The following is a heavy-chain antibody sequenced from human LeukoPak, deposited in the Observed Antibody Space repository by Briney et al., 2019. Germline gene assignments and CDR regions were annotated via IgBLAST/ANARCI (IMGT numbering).Heavy chain of an antibody. V-gene: IGHV4-34*01. J-gene: IGHJ6*04. CDR2: INHSGST. D-gene: IGHD3-10*01. CDR3: ARGPGVWFGRGYGMDV. Sequence: SETLSLTCAVYGGSFSGYYWSWIRQPPGKGLEWIGEINHSGSTNYNPSLKSRVTISVDTSKNQFSLKLSSVTAADTAVYYCARGPGVWFGRGYGMDVWGEGTTVTVSS. CDR1: GGSFSGYY.